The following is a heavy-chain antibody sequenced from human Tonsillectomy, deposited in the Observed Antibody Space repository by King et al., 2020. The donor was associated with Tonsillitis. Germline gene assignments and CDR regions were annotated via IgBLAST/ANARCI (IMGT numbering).Heavy chain of an antibody. CDR2: ISPIFGTA. V-gene: IGHV1-69*01. Sequence: QLVQSGAEVKKPGSSVKVSCKASGDTFSTYVIAWVRQAPGQGLEWMGGISPIFGTANYAQKFPGRVRMTADETTSTAYMELSSLGSEATAVYYCGSGGGVVGVVTTTPRDGAFDIWGQGTMVTVSS. J-gene: IGHJ3*02. D-gene: IGHD2-15*01. CDR3: GSGGGVVGVVTTTPRDGAFDI. CDR1: GDTFSTYV.